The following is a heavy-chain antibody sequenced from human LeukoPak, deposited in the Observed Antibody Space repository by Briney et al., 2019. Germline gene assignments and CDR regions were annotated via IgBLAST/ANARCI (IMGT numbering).Heavy chain of an antibody. CDR2: IKQDGSEK. CDR1: GLTFSSYW. V-gene: IGHV3-7*01. D-gene: IGHD2-15*01. Sequence: GGSLRLSCAASGLTFSSYWMSWVRQAPGKGLEWVANIKQDGSEKYYVDSVKGRFTISRDNAKNSLYLQMNSLRAEDTAVYYCARDGPYCRGGSCSGAFDIWGQGTMVTVSS. CDR3: ARDGPYCRGGSCSGAFDI. J-gene: IGHJ3*02.